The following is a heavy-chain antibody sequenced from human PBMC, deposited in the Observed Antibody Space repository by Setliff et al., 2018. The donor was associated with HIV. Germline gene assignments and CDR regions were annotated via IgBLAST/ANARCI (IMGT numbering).Heavy chain of an antibody. V-gene: IGHV4-59*08. D-gene: IGHD6-19*01. CDR3: ARHLESSGLHGRVFDL. J-gene: IGHJ4*02. CDR1: GGSISNHF. Sequence: SETLSLTCTVPGGSISNHFWSWIRQPPGKGLEWIGHIYYTGTTNYNTSPKSRVTISIDTSKSQFSLRLRSVTAADTALYYCARHLESSGLHGRVFDLWGPGSLVTVS. CDR2: IYYTGTT.